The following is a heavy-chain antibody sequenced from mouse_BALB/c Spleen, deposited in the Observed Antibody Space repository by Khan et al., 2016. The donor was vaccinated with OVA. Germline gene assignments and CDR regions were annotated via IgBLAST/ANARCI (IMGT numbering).Heavy chain of an antibody. CDR1: GYTFTDFA. V-gene: IGHV1S137*01. CDR2: ISTYYGDA. Sequence: VQLQQSGAELVRPGVSVKLSCKGSGYTFTDFAMHWVQQSPAKSLEWIGVISTYYGDATYNQKFKGKATMTVDKSSSTAYMELASLTSDASAIYYRARGGGNSRFAYWGQGTLVTVSA. CDR3: ARGGGNSRFAY. D-gene: IGHD2-1*01. J-gene: IGHJ3*01.